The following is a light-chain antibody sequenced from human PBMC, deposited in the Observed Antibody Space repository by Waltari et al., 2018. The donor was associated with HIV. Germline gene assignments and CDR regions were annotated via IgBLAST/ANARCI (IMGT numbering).Light chain of an antibody. V-gene: IGLV2-11*01. CDR2: DVS. CDR1: SSDVGGYNY. Sequence: QSALTQPRSVSGSPGQSVTISCTGTSSDVGGYNYVSWYQQHPGKVPKLMIYDVSKRPSGVPDRFSGSKSGNTASLTISGLQAEDEADYYCCSYAGSYTYVFGTGTKVTGL. CDR3: CSYAGSYTYV. J-gene: IGLJ1*01.